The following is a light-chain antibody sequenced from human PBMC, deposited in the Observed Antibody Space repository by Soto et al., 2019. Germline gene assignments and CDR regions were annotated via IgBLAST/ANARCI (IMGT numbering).Light chain of an antibody. Sequence: EIVMTQSPATLSVSPGERATLSCRASQSVSSNLAWYQQKPGQAPRLLIYGASTRATGIPARFSGSGSGTKFTLTISSLQSEDSAVYYCQQCNSWPRAFGQGTKVEIK. V-gene: IGKV3-15*01. CDR2: GAS. CDR1: QSVSSN. J-gene: IGKJ1*01. CDR3: QQCNSWPRA.